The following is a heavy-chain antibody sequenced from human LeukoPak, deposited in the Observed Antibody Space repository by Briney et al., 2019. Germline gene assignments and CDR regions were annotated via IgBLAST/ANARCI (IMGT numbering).Heavy chain of an antibody. CDR1: GFTFSNSA. CDR2: LSGSGITT. J-gene: IGHJ4*01. D-gene: IGHD6-19*01. Sequence: GGSLRLSCAASGFTFSNSAMSWARQAPGKGLEWVSTLSGSGITTYYADSVKGRFTISRDNSKNTLYLQMNSLRAEDTAVYYCAKGIYSSGWSYFDYWGHGTLVTVSS. CDR3: AKGIYSSGWSYFDY. V-gene: IGHV3-23*01.